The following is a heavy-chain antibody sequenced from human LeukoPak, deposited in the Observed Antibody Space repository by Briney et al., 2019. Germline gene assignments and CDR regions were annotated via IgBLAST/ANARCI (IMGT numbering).Heavy chain of an antibody. V-gene: IGHV4-61*01. Sequence: KPSETLSLTCTVSGGSISSSSYYWSWIRQPPGKGLEWIGYIYYSGSTNYNPSLKSRVTISVDTSKNQFSLKLSSVTAADTAVYYCARGGSYDYVWGSYRPFDYWGQGTLVTVSS. D-gene: IGHD3-16*02. J-gene: IGHJ4*02. CDR3: ARGGSYDYVWGSYRPFDY. CDR1: GGSISSSSYY. CDR2: IYYSGST.